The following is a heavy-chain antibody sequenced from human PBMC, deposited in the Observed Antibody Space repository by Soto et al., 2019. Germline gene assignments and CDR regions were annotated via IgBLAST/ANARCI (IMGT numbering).Heavy chain of an antibody. CDR2: INHSGST. Sequence: PSETLSLTCAVYGGSFSGYYWSWIRQPPGKGLEWIGEINHSGSTNYNPSLKSRVTISVDTSKNQFSLKLSSVTAADTAVYYCARGDNMVRGLADVWGQGTTVT. J-gene: IGHJ6*02. D-gene: IGHD3-10*01. V-gene: IGHV4-34*01. CDR1: GGSFSGYY. CDR3: ARGDNMVRGLADV.